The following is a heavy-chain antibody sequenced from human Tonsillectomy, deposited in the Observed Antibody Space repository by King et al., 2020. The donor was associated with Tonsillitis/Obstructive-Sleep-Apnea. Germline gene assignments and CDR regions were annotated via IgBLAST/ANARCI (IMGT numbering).Heavy chain of an antibody. CDR2: LNQDGGVK. V-gene: IGHV3-7*01. CDR3: AGLRDGGTTYDF. CDR1: GFTFSTYW. Sequence: VQLVESGGDLVQPGGSLRLSCAASGFTFSTYWMSWVRQAPGKGLEWVATLNQDGGVKHYVDSLKGRFTVSRDNAENSLYLQMNSLRVDDTAVYYCAGLRDGGTTYDFWGQGALVTVSS. J-gene: IGHJ4*02. D-gene: IGHD1-14*01.